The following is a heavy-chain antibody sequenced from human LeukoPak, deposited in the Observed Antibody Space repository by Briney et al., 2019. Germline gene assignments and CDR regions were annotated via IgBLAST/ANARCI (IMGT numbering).Heavy chain of an antibody. Sequence: PGGSLRLSCAASGFTFSSYAMSWVRQAPGKGLEWVSAISSSGGSTYYADSVKGRFTISRDNSKNMLFLQMNSLRAEDTAVYYCTRDSTTFRFGYWGQGTLVTVSS. D-gene: IGHD1-26*01. CDR2: ISSSGGST. J-gene: IGHJ4*02. CDR1: GFTFSSYA. CDR3: TRDSTTFRFGY. V-gene: IGHV3-23*01.